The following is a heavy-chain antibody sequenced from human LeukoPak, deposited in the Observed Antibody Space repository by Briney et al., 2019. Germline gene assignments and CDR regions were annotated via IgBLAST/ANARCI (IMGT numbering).Heavy chain of an antibody. V-gene: IGHV3-21*01. D-gene: IGHD3-22*01. CDR3: ARNYDSSHDYYYGIDV. Sequence: GGSLRLSSGTSGFIFSNFVINWVRQAPGKGLEWDSFISGSSDYIYYADSVRGRFTISRDYAKHSVYLQMNSLRAEDTAVYYCARNYDSSHDYYYGIDVWGLGTTVTVSS. J-gene: IGHJ6*01. CDR2: ISGSSDYI. CDR1: GFIFSNFV.